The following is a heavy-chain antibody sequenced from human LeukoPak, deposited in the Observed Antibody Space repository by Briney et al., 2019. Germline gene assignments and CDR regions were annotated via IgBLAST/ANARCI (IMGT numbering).Heavy chain of an antibody. D-gene: IGHD3-3*01. CDR2: IYYSGST. CDR1: GGSISDYY. Sequence: SVTLSLTCTVSGGSISDYYWNWIRQPPGKGLEWIGYIYYSGSTTYNPSLKSRVTMSVDTAKDQFSLKLRSVTAADTAIYYCARGDFCSKSNCYLRPMDVWGKGTTVTVSS. V-gene: IGHV4-59*01. CDR3: ARGDFCSKSNCYLRPMDV. J-gene: IGHJ6*03.